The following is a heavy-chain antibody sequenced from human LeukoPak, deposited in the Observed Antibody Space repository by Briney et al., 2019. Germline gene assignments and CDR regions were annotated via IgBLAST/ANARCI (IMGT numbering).Heavy chain of an antibody. CDR2: IYYSGST. CDR1: GGSISSYY. D-gene: IGHD4-17*01. CDR3: ARLPTVTFFDY. V-gene: IGHV4-59*01. J-gene: IGHJ4*02. Sequence: SETLSLTCTVSGGSISSYYWSWIRQPPGKGLEWIGYIYYSGSTNYNPSLKSRVTISVDTSKNQFSLKLRSVTAADTAVYYCARLPTVTFFDYWGQGTLVTVSS.